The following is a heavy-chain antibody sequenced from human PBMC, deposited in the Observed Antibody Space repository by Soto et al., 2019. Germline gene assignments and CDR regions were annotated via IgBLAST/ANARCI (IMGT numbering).Heavy chain of an antibody. J-gene: IGHJ6*02. V-gene: IGHV4-39*01. D-gene: IGHD6-19*01. CDR1: GGSISSSSYY. Sequence: SETLSLTCTVSGGSISSSSYYWGWIRQPPGKGLEWIGSIYYSGSTYYNPSLKSRVTISVDTSKNQFSLKLSSVTAADTAVYYCARFDSSGWTAGYYYYGMDVWGQGITVTVSS. CDR3: ARFDSSGWTAGYYYYGMDV. CDR2: IYYSGST.